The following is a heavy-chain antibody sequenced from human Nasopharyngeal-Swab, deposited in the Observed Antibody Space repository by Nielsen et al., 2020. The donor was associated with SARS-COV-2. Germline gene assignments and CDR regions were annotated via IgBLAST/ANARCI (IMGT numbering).Heavy chain of an antibody. CDR1: DDSITSKSYY. V-gene: IGHV4-61*01. CDR2: IYYSGST. CDR3: ARDNPGYGSFGLDY. Sequence: SETLSLTCTVPDDSITSKSYYWGWIRQPPGKGLEWIGYIYYSGSTNFNPSLKSRVTISVDTSKNQFSLKLHSVTAADTAVYYCARDNPGYGSFGLDYWGQGTLVTVSS. D-gene: IGHD3-10*01. J-gene: IGHJ4*02.